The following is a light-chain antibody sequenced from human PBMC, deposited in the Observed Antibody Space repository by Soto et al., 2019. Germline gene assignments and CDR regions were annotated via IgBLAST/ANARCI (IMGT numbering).Light chain of an antibody. CDR2: DVS. CDR3: SSYTGSSTLGV. V-gene: IGLV2-14*01. CDR1: SSDVGGYNY. Sequence: QSVLTQPASVSGCPGQSITISCTGTSSDVGGYNYVSWYQQHPGKAPKLMIYDVSNRPSGVSNRFSGSKSGNTASLTISGLQAEDEADYYCSSYTGSSTLGVFGTGTKVTVL. J-gene: IGLJ1*01.